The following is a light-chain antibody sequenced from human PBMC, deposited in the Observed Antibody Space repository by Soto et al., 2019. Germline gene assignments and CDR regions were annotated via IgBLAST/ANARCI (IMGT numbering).Light chain of an antibody. J-gene: IGLJ3*02. Sequence: QSVLTQPPSVSAAPGQRVTISCSGSSSNIATNYVSWYQHLPGAAPRRLICDDNKRPSGIPDRFSGSKYGTSATLDITGLQTGDEADYCCGTWDTSLSAGVVGGGTKVTFL. CDR3: GTWDTSLSAGV. CDR1: SSNIATNY. V-gene: IGLV1-51*01. CDR2: DDN.